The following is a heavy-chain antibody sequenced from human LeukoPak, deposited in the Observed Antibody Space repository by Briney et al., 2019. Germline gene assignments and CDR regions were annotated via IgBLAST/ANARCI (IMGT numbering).Heavy chain of an antibody. Sequence: ASVKVSCKASGGTFSSYAISWVRQAPGQGLEWMGGIIPIFGTANYAQKFQGRVTITADESTSTAYMELSSLRSEDMAVYYCARDDCSSTSCYYGFGYAFDIWGQGTMVTVSS. CDR2: IIPIFGTA. CDR3: ARDDCSSTSCYYGFGYAFDI. CDR1: GGTFSSYA. D-gene: IGHD2-2*01. J-gene: IGHJ3*02. V-gene: IGHV1-69*13.